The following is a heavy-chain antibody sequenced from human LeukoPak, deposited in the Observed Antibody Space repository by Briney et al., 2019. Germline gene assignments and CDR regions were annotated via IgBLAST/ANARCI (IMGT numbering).Heavy chain of an antibody. CDR3: ARDWGYYYDSSELPDY. Sequence: GASVKVSCKASGHTFTGYYMHWVRQAPGQGLEWMGWINANSGDTNYAQKFQGRVTMTRDTSISTAYMELSRLRSDDTAVYYCARDWGYYYDSSELPDYWGQGTLVTVSS. D-gene: IGHD3-22*01. CDR1: GHTFTGYY. V-gene: IGHV1-2*02. J-gene: IGHJ4*02. CDR2: INANSGDT.